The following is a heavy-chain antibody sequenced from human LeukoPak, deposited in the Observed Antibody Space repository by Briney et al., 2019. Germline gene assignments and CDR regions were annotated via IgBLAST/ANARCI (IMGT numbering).Heavy chain of an antibody. CDR1: GGSFSGYY. V-gene: IGHV4-34*01. D-gene: IGHD3-16*02. CDR3: ARATRDSLIDYYYYMDV. Sequence: SETLSLTCAVYGGSFSGYYWSWIRQPPGKGLEWIGEINHSGSTNYNPSLKSRVTISVDTSKNQFSLKLSSVTAADTAVYYCARATRDSLIDYYYYMDVWGKGTTVTVSS. CDR2: INHSGST. J-gene: IGHJ6*03.